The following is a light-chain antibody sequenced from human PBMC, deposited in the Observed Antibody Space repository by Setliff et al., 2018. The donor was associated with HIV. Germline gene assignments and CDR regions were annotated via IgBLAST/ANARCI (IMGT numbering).Light chain of an antibody. J-gene: IGLJ1*01. CDR2: EVT. V-gene: IGLV2-8*01. CDR3: CSNTGSNTYV. CDR1: SSDVGRYNY. Sequence: QSALTQPPSASGSPGQSVTISCTGTSSDVGRYNYVSWYQQHPGKAPKVVIYEVTKRPSGVPDRFFASKSGNTASLTISGLQAEDEADYYCCSNTGSNTYVFGSGTKVTV.